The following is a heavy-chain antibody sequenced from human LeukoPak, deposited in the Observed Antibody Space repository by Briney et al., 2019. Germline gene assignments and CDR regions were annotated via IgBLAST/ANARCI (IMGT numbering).Heavy chain of an antibody. CDR3: ARDRPLVVVVAATPAAYYYGMDV. CDR1: GFTFSNFW. D-gene: IGHD2-15*01. V-gene: IGHV3-7*01. Sequence: GGSLRLSCAASGFTFSNFWMTWVRQAPGKGLEYVATINKEGSAQYYVDSVRGRFTVSRDNAKNSLFLQMNSLRAEDTAVYYCARDRPLVVVVAATPAAYYYGMDVWGQGTTVTVSS. CDR2: INKEGSAQ. J-gene: IGHJ6*02.